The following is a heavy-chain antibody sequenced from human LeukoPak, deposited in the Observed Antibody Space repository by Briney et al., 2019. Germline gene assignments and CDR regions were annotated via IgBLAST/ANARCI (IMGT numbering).Heavy chain of an antibody. CDR2: ISYDESNK. Sequence: GGSLRLSCAASGFTFSSYAMHWVRQAPGKGLEWVAVISYDESNKYYADSVKGRFTISRDNSKNTLYLQMNSLRAEDTAVYYCAREIAVAAAYYFDYWGQGTLVTVSS. V-gene: IGHV3-30*14. CDR1: GFTFSSYA. D-gene: IGHD6-19*01. CDR3: AREIAVAAAYYFDY. J-gene: IGHJ4*02.